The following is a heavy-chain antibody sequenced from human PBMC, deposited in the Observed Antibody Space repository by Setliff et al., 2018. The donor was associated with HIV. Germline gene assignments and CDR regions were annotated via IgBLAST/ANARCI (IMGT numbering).Heavy chain of an antibody. V-gene: IGHV1-46*02. Sequence: GASVKVSCKASGYTFNTYYVHWVRQAPGQGLEWMGLINPSGDFTFYAQKFQGRVIMTRDTSTSTVYMGLSSLTSEDTAVYYCAREAYYSGSGNYPYNWGQGTLVTVSS. CDR1: GYTFNTYY. CDR2: INPSGDFT. CDR3: AREAYYSGSGNYPYN. J-gene: IGHJ4*02. D-gene: IGHD3-10*01.